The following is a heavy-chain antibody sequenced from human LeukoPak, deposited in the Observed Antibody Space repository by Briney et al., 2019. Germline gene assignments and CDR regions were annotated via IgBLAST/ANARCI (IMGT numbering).Heavy chain of an antibody. J-gene: IGHJ3*02. CDR1: GGSISTYY. D-gene: IGHD5-18*01. CDR2: IYYSGTT. Sequence: SETLSLTCTVSGGSISTYYWSWIRQPPGKGLEWIGYIYYSGTTNYNPSLKSRVTISVDTSKNQFSLKLSSPTAADTAVYFCARSHLWPTGTFDIWDQGTMVTVSS. V-gene: IGHV4-59*12. CDR3: ARSHLWPTGTFDI.